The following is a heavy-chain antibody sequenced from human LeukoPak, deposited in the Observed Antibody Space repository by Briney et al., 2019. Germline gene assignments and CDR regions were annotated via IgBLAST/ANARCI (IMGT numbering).Heavy chain of an antibody. V-gene: IGHV5-51*01. Sequence: HGESLKISCKGSGYSFTSYWIGWVRQMPGKGLGWMGIIYPGDSDTRYSPSFQGQVTISADKSISTAYLQWSSLKASDTAMYYCARSSVEMATIGHHYYYYYMDVWGKGTTVTVSS. CDR1: GYSFTSYW. J-gene: IGHJ6*03. D-gene: IGHD5-24*01. CDR3: ARSSVEMATIGHHYYYYYMDV. CDR2: IYPGDSDT.